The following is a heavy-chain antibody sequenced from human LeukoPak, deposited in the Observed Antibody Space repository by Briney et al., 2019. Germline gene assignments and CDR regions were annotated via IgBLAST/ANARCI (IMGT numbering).Heavy chain of an antibody. D-gene: IGHD3-22*01. Sequence: GGSLRLSCAASGFTFSSYSMNWVRQAPGKGLEWVSSISSSSSYIYYADSVKGRFTISRDNAKNSLYLQMNSLRAEDTAVYYCAREPTYYHDSSGYCDYWGQGTLVTVSS. J-gene: IGHJ4*02. V-gene: IGHV3-21*01. CDR1: GFTFSSYS. CDR3: AREPTYYHDSSGYCDY. CDR2: ISSSSSYI.